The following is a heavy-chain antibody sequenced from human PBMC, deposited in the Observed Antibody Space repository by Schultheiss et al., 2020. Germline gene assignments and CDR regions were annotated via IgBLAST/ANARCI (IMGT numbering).Heavy chain of an antibody. V-gene: IGHV1-2*02. J-gene: IGHJ4*02. CDR3: ASHYIQLWSTDYYFDY. CDR2: INPNSGGT. CDR1: GYTFTGYY. Sequence: ASVKVSCKASGYTFTGYYMHWVRQAPGQGLEWMGWINPNSGGTNYAQKFQGRVTMTRDTSISTAYMELSRLRSDDTAVYYCASHYIQLWSTDYYFDYWGQGTLVTVSS. D-gene: IGHD5-18*01.